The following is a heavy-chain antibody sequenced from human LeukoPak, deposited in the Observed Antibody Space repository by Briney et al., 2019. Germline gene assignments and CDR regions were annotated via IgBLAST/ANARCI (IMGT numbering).Heavy chain of an antibody. V-gene: IGHV3-23*01. CDR2: ISGSGGST. CDR1: GFTFSSDA. Sequence: GGSLRLSCAASGFTFSSDAMSWVRQAPGKGLGWGSAISGSGGSTYYADSVKGRFTISRDNSKNTLYLQMNSLRAEDTAVYYCAKPVVAAAEFDYWGQGTLVTASS. J-gene: IGHJ4*02. CDR3: AKPVVAAAEFDY. D-gene: IGHD2-2*01.